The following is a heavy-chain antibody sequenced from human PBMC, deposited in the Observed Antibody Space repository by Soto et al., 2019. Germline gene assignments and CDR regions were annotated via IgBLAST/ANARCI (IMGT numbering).Heavy chain of an antibody. CDR1: GFTFSSYA. Sequence: GGSLRLSCAASGFTFSSYAMSWVRQAPGKGLEWVSAISGSGGSTYYADSVKGRFTISRDNSKNTLYLQMNSLRAEDTAVYYCAKSPYYDFWSGSPWGMDVWGQGTTVTVSS. V-gene: IGHV3-23*01. CDR2: ISGSGGST. CDR3: AKSPYYDFWSGSPWGMDV. J-gene: IGHJ6*02. D-gene: IGHD3-3*01.